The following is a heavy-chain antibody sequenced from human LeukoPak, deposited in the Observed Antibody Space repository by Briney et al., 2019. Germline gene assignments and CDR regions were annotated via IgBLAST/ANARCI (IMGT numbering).Heavy chain of an antibody. CDR2: ITSGGST. CDR3: ARPVTATDRFYFFDS. J-gene: IGHJ4*02. Sequence: PGGSLRLSCAASGFTVRSNYMSWARQAPGKGLEWGSSITSGGSTYYADSVKGRFTISRDNSENTLYLQMNSLRAEDTAVYYCARPVTATDRFYFFDSWGQGTLVTVSS. CDR1: GFTVRSNY. D-gene: IGHD2-15*01. V-gene: IGHV3-53*01.